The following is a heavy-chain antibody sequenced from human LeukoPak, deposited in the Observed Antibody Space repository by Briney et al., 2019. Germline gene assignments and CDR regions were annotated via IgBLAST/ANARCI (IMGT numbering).Heavy chain of an antibody. CDR1: GGSISSYY. V-gene: IGHV4-4*07. J-gene: IGHJ6*02. D-gene: IGHD5-18*01. CDR3: ARDSGYSYGFAVYHGMDV. CDR2: IYTSGSA. Sequence: SETLSLTCTVSGGSISSYYWSWIRQPAGKGLEWIGRIYTSGSANYNPSLKSRVTMSVDTSKNQFSLKLSSVTAADTAVYYCARDSGYSYGFAVYHGMDVWGQGTTVTVSS.